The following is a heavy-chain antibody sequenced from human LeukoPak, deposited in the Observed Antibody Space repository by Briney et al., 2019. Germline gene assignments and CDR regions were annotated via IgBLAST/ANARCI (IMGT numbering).Heavy chain of an antibody. V-gene: IGHV3-66*01. CDR2: IYSGGST. J-gene: IGHJ3*02. D-gene: IGHD6-19*01. Sequence: PGGSLRLSCAASGFTVSSNYMSWVRQAPGKGLEWVSVIYSGGSTYYADSVKGRFTISRDNSKNTLYLQMNSLRAEDTAVYYCAREGQWLPDAFDIWGQGTMVTVSS. CDR1: GFTVSSNY. CDR3: AREGQWLPDAFDI.